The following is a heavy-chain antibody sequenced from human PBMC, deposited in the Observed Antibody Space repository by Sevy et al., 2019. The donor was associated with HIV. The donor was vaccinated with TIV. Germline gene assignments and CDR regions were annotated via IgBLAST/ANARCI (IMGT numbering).Heavy chain of an antibody. D-gene: IGHD1-26*01. CDR3: AGENAWGRGYS. V-gene: IGHV4-59*08. Sequence: SETLSLTCTVSGGSITSLYWNWIRQPPGKGLEWIANIYYNGHINYNPSLKSRVPLSLDTSENQLSLRLSSVTAADTAMYYCAGENAWGRGYSWGQGTLVTVSS. CDR1: GGSITSLY. CDR2: IYYNGHI. J-gene: IGHJ4*02.